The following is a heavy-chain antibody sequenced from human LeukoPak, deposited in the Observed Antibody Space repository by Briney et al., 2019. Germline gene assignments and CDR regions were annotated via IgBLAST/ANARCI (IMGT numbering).Heavy chain of an antibody. J-gene: IGHJ4*02. CDR2: INHSGST. D-gene: IGHD1-26*01. CDR1: GGSFSGYY. V-gene: IGHV4-34*01. CDR3: ARGAEWELPYYFDY. Sequence: SETLSLTCAVYGGSFSGYYWSWIRQPPGKGLEWIGEINHSGSTNYNPSLESRVTISVDTSKNQFSLKLSSVTAADTAVYYCARGAEWELPYYFDYWGQGTLVTVSS.